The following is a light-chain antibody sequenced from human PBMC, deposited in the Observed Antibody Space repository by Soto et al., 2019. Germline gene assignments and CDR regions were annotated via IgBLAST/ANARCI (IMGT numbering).Light chain of an antibody. J-gene: IGKJ1*01. CDR1: QSVLFTSNDKNF. Sequence: DIVMTQSPDSLAVSLGERAIIRCKSSQSVLFTSNDKNFLTWYQQKPGQPPKLLISWASTRESGVPERFSGSGSGTDFTLTISSLQAEDVALYVCQQFYTPPPTFGQGTRVEIK. CDR3: QQFYTPPPT. CDR2: WAS. V-gene: IGKV4-1*01.